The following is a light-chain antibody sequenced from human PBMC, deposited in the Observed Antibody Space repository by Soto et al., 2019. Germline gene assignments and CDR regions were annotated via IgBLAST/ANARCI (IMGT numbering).Light chain of an antibody. V-gene: IGKV3-20*01. CDR3: QQYDKSPRT. CDR1: QSVSNRY. J-gene: IGKJ1*01. Sequence: EVVLTQSPGTLSLSPGERATLSFRASQSVSNRYLSWYQQKPGQAPRLLIYSVSMRATGIPDRFSGSGSDTDFTLTISRLEPEDFAVYYCQQYDKSPRTFGQGTKVDIK. CDR2: SVS.